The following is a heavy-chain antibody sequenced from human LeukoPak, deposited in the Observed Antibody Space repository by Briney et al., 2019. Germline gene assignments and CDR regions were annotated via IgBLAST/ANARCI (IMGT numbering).Heavy chain of an antibody. CDR3: ARVGSGYSYGSPLDY. V-gene: IGHV3-21*01. CDR1: GFTFSDYS. CDR2: ISTSSSYI. D-gene: IGHD5-18*01. Sequence: GGSLRLSCAAFGFTFSDYSMNWVRQAPGKGLEWVSSISTSSSYIYYADSVKGRFTISRDNVKNSLYLQMNSLRAEDTAVYYCARVGSGYSYGSPLDYWGQGTLVTVSS. J-gene: IGHJ4*02.